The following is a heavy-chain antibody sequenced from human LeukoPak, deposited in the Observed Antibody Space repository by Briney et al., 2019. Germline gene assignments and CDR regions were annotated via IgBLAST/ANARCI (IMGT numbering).Heavy chain of an antibody. J-gene: IGHJ4*02. CDR1: GFTFRDHT. CDR3: TRGKLGYCYGTSCYLDY. CDR2: IRPKDFGGKP. Sequence: GRSLRLSCTVAGFTFRDHTLTWVRQAPGKGLEWVGFIRPKDFGGKPEYAASVKSRFTISRDDSKNIAYLQMSSLKIEDTAVYFCTRGKLGYCYGTSCYLDYWGPGTLVTVSS. V-gene: IGHV3-49*04. D-gene: IGHD2-2*01.